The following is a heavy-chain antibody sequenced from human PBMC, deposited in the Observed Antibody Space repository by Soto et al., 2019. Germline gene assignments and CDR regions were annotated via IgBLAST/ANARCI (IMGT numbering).Heavy chain of an antibody. CDR3: ARGIAAAGKYFQH. CDR2: INAGNGNT. J-gene: IGHJ1*01. Sequence: ASVKVSCKASGYTFTSYAMHWVRQAPGQRLEWMGWINAGNGNTKYSQKFQGRVTITRDTSASTAYMELSSLRSEDTAVYYCARGIAAAGKYFQHWGQGTLVTVSS. V-gene: IGHV1-3*01. D-gene: IGHD6-13*01. CDR1: GYTFTSYA.